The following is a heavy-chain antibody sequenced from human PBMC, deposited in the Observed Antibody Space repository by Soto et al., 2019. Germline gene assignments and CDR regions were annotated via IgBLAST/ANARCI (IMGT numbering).Heavy chain of an antibody. V-gene: IGHV4-31*03. CDR2: IYYSGNT. CDR3: ARGRVGATTDYFDS. CDR1: GGSISRGGYY. D-gene: IGHD1-26*01. J-gene: IGHJ4*02. Sequence: SETLSLTCSVSGGSISRGGYYWSWIRQHPGRGLEWIGYIYYSGNTCYNPSLKSRVTISVDTSKNQFSLKLSAVTAADTAVYYCARGRVGATTDYFDSWGQGTLVTAPQ.